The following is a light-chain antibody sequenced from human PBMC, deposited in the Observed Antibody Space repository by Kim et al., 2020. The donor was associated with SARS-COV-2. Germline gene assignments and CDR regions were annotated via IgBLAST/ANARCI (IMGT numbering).Light chain of an antibody. V-gene: IGLV3-21*04. Sequence: SYELTQPPSVSVSPGETARITCEGNNIGRKSLYWYQQKPGQAPVLVIYYDTELPSAIHERLSGSHSGNTATVTISVVQAGDGADYVCQAWDRSKGHYVF. CDR3: QAWDRSKGHYV. CDR2: YDT. CDR1: NIGRKS. J-gene: IGLJ2*01.